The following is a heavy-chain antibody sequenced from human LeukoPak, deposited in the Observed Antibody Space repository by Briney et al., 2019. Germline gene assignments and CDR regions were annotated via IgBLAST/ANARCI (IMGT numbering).Heavy chain of an antibody. Sequence: GGSLRLSRAASGFTFSSSVMSWVRQAPGKRLEWVSTIGVSGSNTYYADSMKDRFTISRDNSKNTLYLQMNSLRAEDTAVYYCAKGGPWVNYHSSGYYSYFDYLGQGTLVTVSS. D-gene: IGHD3-22*01. CDR3: AKGGPWVNYHSSGYYSYFDY. V-gene: IGHV3-23*01. CDR1: GFTFSSSV. J-gene: IGHJ4*02. CDR2: IGVSGSNT.